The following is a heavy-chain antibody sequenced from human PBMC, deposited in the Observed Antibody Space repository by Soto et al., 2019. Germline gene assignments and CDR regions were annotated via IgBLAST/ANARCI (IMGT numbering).Heavy chain of an antibody. Sequence: EVHLVESGGGSVQPGGSLKLSCAGSGFAFSSYWIHWVRQVPGKGLVWVSRINGDGSTTSYADSVRGRFTISRDNAKDTLYLQMTSLRAEDTALYYCARVGQGRYYFDYWGQGTLVTVSS. CDR3: ARVGQGRYYFDY. CDR1: GFAFSSYW. J-gene: IGHJ4*02. CDR2: INGDGSTT. V-gene: IGHV3-74*01.